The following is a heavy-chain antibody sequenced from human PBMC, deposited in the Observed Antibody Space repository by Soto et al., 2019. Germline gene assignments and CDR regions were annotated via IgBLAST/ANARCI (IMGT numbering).Heavy chain of an antibody. J-gene: IGHJ1*01. CDR2: IAKDGSNK. CDR3: AREDEISGYAGTFHH. V-gene: IGHV3-30-3*01. CDR1: GFTFSSYV. D-gene: IGHD3-22*01. Sequence: QVQLVESGGAVVQPGRSLSLSCAASGFTFSSYVMHWVRQAPGKGLEWVAGIAKDGSNKHYSDSVKDQFTISRDNSKSTLHLQMNNLGGEDTAVYHCAREDEISGYAGTFHHWGQGTLVTVAS.